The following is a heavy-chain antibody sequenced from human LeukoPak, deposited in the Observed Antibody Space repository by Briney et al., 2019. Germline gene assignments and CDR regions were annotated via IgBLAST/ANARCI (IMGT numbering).Heavy chain of an antibody. J-gene: IGHJ6*03. CDR2: ISGSSSYI. V-gene: IGHV3-21*01. Sequence: GGSLRLSCAASGFTFSTYNMNWVRQAPGKGLEWVSSISGSSSYIYYADSVKGRFSISRDNAKNSLYLQMGSLRAEDMAVYYCARGTGYSYGYANYYMDVWGKGTTVTVSS. CDR3: ARGTGYSYGYANYYMDV. D-gene: IGHD5-18*01. CDR1: GFTFSTYN.